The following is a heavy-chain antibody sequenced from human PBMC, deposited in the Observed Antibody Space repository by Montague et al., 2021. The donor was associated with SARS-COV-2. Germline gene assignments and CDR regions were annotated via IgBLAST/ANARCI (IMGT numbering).Heavy chain of an antibody. CDR2: IKPDGTDK. J-gene: IGHJ4*02. CDR1: GIIFTNSW. V-gene: IGHV3-7*01. D-gene: IGHD3-22*01. Sequence: SLRLSCAASGIIFTNSWMSWVRQAPGKGLEWVANIKPDGTDKYYVDSVEGRFTISRDNAKKSLYLQMNSLTAEDTAVYYCATDSFSGYFDWGQGTLVTVSS. CDR3: ATDSFSGYFD.